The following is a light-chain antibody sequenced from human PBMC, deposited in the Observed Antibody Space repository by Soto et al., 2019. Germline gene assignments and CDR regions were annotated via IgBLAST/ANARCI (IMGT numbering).Light chain of an antibody. Sequence: EIVLTQSPATLSLSPGERATLSCRASQSVKSLLGWYQQKPGQAPRLLIYDGSYRAPGIPARFSGTGSGTDFTLTISSLEPEDFGVYYCQQRSNWPLTFGGGTKVEIK. CDR3: QQRSNWPLT. CDR1: QSVKSL. CDR2: DGS. V-gene: IGKV3-11*01. J-gene: IGKJ4*01.